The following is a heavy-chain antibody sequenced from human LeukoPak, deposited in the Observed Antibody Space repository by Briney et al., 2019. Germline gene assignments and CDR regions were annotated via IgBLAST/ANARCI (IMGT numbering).Heavy chain of an antibody. J-gene: IGHJ4*02. CDR2: ISGSGGST. CDR3: AKHGSSGYSFGNDY. CDR1: GFTFSSYA. D-gene: IGHD3-22*01. Sequence: PGGSLRLSCAASGFTFSSYAMSWVRQAPGKGLEWVSAISGSGGSTFYADSVKGRFTISRDNSKNTLYLQMNSLRAEDTAVYYCAKHGSSGYSFGNDYWGQGTVVTVSS. V-gene: IGHV3-23*01.